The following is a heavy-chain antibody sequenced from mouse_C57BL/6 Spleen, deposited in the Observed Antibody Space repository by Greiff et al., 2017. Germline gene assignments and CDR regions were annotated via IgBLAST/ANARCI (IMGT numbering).Heavy chain of an antibody. CDR1: GYAFSSYW. V-gene: IGHV1-80*01. J-gene: IGHJ2*01. Sequence: VQLQESGAELVKPGASVKISCKASGYAFSSYWMNWVKQRPGKGLEWIGQIYPGDGDTNYNGKFKGKATLTADKSSSTAYMQLSSLTSEDSAVYFCARIYYYGSSYEDFDYWGQGTTLTVSS. CDR3: ARIYYYGSSYEDFDY. D-gene: IGHD1-1*01. CDR2: IYPGDGDT.